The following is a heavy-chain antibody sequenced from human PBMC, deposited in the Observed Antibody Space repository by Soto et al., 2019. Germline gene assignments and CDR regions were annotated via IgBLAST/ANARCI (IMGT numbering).Heavy chain of an antibody. Sequence: QVTLKKSGPVLVKPTETLTLTCTVSGISLSNDRTGVSWIRQPPGKALEWLAHIFSNDEKSHSTSLKSRLTISKHTSKSQVVLTMTNVDPVDTATYYCARILRNNHHPPDYWGHGTLVTVSS. CDR1: GISLSNDRTG. CDR2: IFSNDEK. CDR3: ARILRNNHHPPDY. V-gene: IGHV2-26*01. J-gene: IGHJ4*01.